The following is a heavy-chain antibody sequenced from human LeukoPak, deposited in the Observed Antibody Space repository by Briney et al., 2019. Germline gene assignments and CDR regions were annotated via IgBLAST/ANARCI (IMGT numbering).Heavy chain of an antibody. Sequence: GGSLRLSGAASGFTFSGYAMYWVRQAPGKGLEWVSTIRGSSGTTYYADSVKGRFTISRDNSKNTLYLQMNSLRAEDTAVYYCARDARDGYRGNPFDYWGQGTLATDSS. CDR3: ARDARDGYRGNPFDY. J-gene: IGHJ4*02. CDR1: GFTFSGYA. CDR2: IRGSSGTT. D-gene: IGHD5-24*01. V-gene: IGHV3-23*01.